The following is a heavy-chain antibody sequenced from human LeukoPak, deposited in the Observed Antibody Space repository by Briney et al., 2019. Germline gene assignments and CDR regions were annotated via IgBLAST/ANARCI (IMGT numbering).Heavy chain of an antibody. CDR3: ARDLRYSGGWSAPGMDV. D-gene: IGHD6-19*01. V-gene: IGHV1-18*01. CDR2: ISTYNGNT. Sequence: ASVKVSCKASGYTFTSHGISWVRQAPGQGLEWMGWISTYNGNTNYAQKLQGRVSMTTDTSTSTAYMDLRSLRSDDTAVYYCARDLRYSGGWSAPGMDVWGKGTTVTISS. J-gene: IGHJ6*03. CDR1: GYTFTSHG.